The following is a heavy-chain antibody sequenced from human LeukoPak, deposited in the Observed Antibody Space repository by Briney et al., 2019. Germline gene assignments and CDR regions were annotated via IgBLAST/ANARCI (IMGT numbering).Heavy chain of an antibody. CDR1: GGTVSSYA. V-gene: IGHV1-69*13. Sequence: EASVKVSCKASGGTVSSYAISWVRQAPGQGLEWMGGIIPIVGTAKYAQKFQGRVTITADESTSTAYMELRSLRSEDTAVYYCARATVTTFNWFDPWGQGTVVTVSS. CDR3: ARATVTTFNWFDP. CDR2: IIPIVGTA. D-gene: IGHD4-17*01. J-gene: IGHJ5*02.